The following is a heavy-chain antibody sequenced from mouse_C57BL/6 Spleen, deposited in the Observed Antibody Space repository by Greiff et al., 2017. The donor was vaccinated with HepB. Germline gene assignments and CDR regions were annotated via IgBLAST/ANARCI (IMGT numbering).Heavy chain of an antibody. CDR2: IDPEDGET. Sequence: EVQLQQSGAELVKPGASVKLSCTASGFNIKDYYMHWVKQRTEQGLEWIGRIDPEDGETKYAPKFQGKATITADTSSNTAYLQLSSLTSKDTAVYYCARSGYYGSSPWFAYWGQGTLVTVSA. V-gene: IGHV14-2*01. CDR3: ARSGYYGSSPWFAY. D-gene: IGHD1-1*01. J-gene: IGHJ3*01. CDR1: GFNIKDYY.